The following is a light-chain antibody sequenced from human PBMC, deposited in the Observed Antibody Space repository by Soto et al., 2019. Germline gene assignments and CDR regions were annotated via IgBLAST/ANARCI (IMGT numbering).Light chain of an antibody. CDR1: QSVSSNY. J-gene: IGKJ1*01. CDR2: GAS. CDR3: QQSRSAWT. V-gene: IGKV3-20*01. Sequence: EILFTQSPGTLSFSPGERATPSCRASQSVSSNYLAWYQQKPGQAPRLLIYGASSRATGIPDRFSGSGSGTDFTLTISRLEPDDFAVYYCQQSRSAWTFGQGTKV.